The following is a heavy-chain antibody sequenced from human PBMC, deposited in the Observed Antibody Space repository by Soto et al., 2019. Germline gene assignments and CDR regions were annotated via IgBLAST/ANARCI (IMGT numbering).Heavy chain of an antibody. D-gene: IGHD5-12*01. Sequence: SVKVSCKASGGTFSSYAISWVRQAPGQGLEWMGGIIPIFGTANYAQQFQGRATITADESTSTAYMELSSLRSEDTAVYYCARGPNSGYDKAEFYYYGMDVWGQGTTVTVSS. CDR3: ARGPNSGYDKAEFYYYGMDV. CDR1: GGTFSSYA. V-gene: IGHV1-69*13. J-gene: IGHJ6*02. CDR2: IIPIFGTA.